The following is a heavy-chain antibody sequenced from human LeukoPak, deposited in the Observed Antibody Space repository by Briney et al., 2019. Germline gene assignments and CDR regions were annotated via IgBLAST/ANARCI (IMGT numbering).Heavy chain of an antibody. D-gene: IGHD2-21*02. Sequence: SETLSLTCTVSGGSISSYYWSWIRQPPGKGLEWIGYIYYSGSTNYNPSLKSRVTISVDTSKNQFSLKLSSVTAADTAVYYCAGSGGGDEIDYWGQGTLVTVSS. J-gene: IGHJ4*02. CDR1: GGSISSYY. CDR2: IYYSGST. V-gene: IGHV4-59*08. CDR3: AGSGGGDEIDY.